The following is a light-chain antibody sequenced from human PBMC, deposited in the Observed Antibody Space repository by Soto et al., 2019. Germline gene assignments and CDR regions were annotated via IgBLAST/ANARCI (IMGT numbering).Light chain of an antibody. J-gene: IGLJ2*01. CDR2: EVT. CDR1: SSDVGAYNY. CDR3: TSYSSSSPVL. Sequence: QSVLTQPASVSGSLGQSITISCTGTSSDVGAYNYVSWYQQHPDKAPKLLIFEVTNRPSGVSGRFSGYKSGITASLSISGLQPEDEADYYCTSYSSSSPVLFGGGTKVTVL. V-gene: IGLV2-14*01.